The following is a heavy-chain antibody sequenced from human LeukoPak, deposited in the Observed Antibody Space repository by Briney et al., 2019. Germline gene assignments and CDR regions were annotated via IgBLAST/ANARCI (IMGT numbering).Heavy chain of an antibody. CDR3: ARDEESWLWFEDHLSGAFDI. CDR1: GFTFSSYW. D-gene: IGHD3-10*01. Sequence: GGSLRLSCAASGFTFSSYWMHWVRQAPRKGLVWVSRINSDGSSTSYADSVKGRFTISRDNAKNTLYLQMKSLRAEATAVYYCARDEESWLWFEDHLSGAFDIWGQGTMVTVSS. J-gene: IGHJ3*02. CDR2: INSDGSST. V-gene: IGHV3-74*01.